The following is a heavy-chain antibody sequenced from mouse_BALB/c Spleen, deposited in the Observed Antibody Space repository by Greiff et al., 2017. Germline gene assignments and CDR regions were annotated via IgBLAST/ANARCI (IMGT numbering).Heavy chain of an antibody. D-gene: IGHD2-4*01. CDR3: ARDQTMITTGWFAY. V-gene: IGHV2-9*02. J-gene: IGHJ3*01. Sequence: VMLVESGPGLVAPSQSLSITCTVSGFSLTSYGVHWVRQPPGKGLEWLGVIWAGGSTNYNSALMSRLSISKDNSKSQVFLKMNSLQTDDTAMYYCARDQTMITTGWFAYWGQGTLVTVSA. CDR1: GFSLTSYG. CDR2: IWAGGST.